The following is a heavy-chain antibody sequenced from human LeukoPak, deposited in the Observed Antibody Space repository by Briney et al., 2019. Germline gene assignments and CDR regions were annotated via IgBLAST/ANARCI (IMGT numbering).Heavy chain of an antibody. CDR2: ITNSGGTT. CDR3: ASRELAVTTVFDY. D-gene: IGHD4-17*01. Sequence: GGSLRLSCAASGFTFSTYAMRWVRQAPGKGLEWVSAITNSGGTTYYADSVKGRFTISRDNAKNSLYLQMNSLRAEDTAVYYCASRELAVTTVFDYWGQGTLVTVSS. J-gene: IGHJ4*02. CDR1: GFTFSTYA. V-gene: IGHV3-23*01.